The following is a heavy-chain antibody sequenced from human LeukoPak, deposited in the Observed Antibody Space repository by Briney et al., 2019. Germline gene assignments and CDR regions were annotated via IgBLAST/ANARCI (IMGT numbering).Heavy chain of an antibody. V-gene: IGHV1-3*01. CDR2: INAGNGNT. Sequence: ASVKVSCKASGYTFTSYAMHWVRQAPGQRLEWMGWINAGNGNTKYSQKFQGRVTITRDTSASTAYMELSSLRSEDTAVFYCARKSRRYGSGSYYYWFDPWGQGTLVTVSS. CDR1: GYTFTSYA. J-gene: IGHJ5*02. D-gene: IGHD3-10*01. CDR3: ARKSRRYGSGSYYYWFDP.